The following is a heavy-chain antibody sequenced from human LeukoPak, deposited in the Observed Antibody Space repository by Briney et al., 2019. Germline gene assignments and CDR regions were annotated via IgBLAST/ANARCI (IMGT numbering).Heavy chain of an antibody. CDR2: ISYDGSNK. V-gene: IGHV3-30*18. CDR3: AKILWFGEYNAFDI. CDR1: GFTFSSYG. Sequence: GKSLRLSCAASGFTFSSYGMHWVRQAPGKGLEWVAVISYDGSNKYYADSVKGRFTISRDNSKNTLYLQMNSLRAEDTAVYYCAKILWFGEYNAFDIWGQGTMVTVSS. J-gene: IGHJ3*02. D-gene: IGHD3-10*01.